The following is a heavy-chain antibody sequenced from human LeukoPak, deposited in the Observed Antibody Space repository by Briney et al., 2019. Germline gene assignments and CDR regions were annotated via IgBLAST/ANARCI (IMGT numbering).Heavy chain of an antibody. CDR2: IYYNGST. V-gene: IGHV4-59*08. D-gene: IGHD3-9*01. CDR1: SGPITGYY. J-gene: IGHJ5*02. CDR3: ARPEYDILTGNWFDP. Sequence: SETLSLTCTVYSGPITGYYWSWPRQPPGKGREGIGYIYYNGSTNYNLFLKSRVTISVDTSKNQFSLKLSSVTAADTAVYYCARPEYDILTGNWFDPWGQGTLVTVSS.